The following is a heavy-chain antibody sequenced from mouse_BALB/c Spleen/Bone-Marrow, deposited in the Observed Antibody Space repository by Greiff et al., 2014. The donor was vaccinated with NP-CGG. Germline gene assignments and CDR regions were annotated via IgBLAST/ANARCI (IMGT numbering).Heavy chain of an antibody. CDR3: ARYDYDGVDY. D-gene: IGHD2-4*01. CDR1: GYSITSDYA. J-gene: IGHJ2*01. Sequence: QSGPGLVKPSQSLSLTCTVTGYSITSDYAWNWIRQFPGNKLEWMGYISYSGSTSYNPSLKSRISITRDTSKNQFFLQLNSVTTEHTATYYCARYDYDGVDYWGQGTTLTVSS. V-gene: IGHV3-2*02. CDR2: ISYSGST.